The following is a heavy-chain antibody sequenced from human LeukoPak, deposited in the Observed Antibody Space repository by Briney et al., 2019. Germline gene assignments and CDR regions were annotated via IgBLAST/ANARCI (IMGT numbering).Heavy chain of an antibody. CDR2: IIPILGIA. CDR3: ARARARGDYIYYGMDV. Sequence: SVKVSCKASGGTFSSYAISWVRQAPGQGLEWMGRIIPILGIANYAQKLQGRVTITADKSTSTAYMELSSLRSEDTAVYYCARARARGDYIYYGMDVSGQGTTVTVSS. V-gene: IGHV1-69*04. CDR1: GGTFSSYA. J-gene: IGHJ6*02.